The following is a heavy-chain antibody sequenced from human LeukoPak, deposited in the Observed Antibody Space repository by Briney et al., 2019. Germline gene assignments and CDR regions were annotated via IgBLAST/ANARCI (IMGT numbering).Heavy chain of an antibody. D-gene: IGHD6-13*01. Sequence: SETLSLTCTVSGGSISSYYWSWIRQPAGKGLEWIGRIYTSGSTNYNPSLESRVTMSVDTSKNHFSLKLSSVTAADTAVYYCARWVSVSPFYYSYYFDVWGKGTMVTVSS. V-gene: IGHV4-4*07. CDR1: GGSISSYY. CDR2: IYTSGST. J-gene: IGHJ6*03. CDR3: ARWVSVSPFYYSYYFDV.